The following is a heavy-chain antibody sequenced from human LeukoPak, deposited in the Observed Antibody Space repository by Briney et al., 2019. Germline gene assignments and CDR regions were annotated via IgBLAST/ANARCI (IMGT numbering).Heavy chain of an antibody. CDR3: AREEYFDGSGYYFRYFDS. CDR1: SGSISSGSYY. V-gene: IGHV4-61*02. J-gene: IGHJ4*02. D-gene: IGHD3-22*01. Sequence: PSETLSLTCTVSSGSISSGSYYWTWIRQPAGKGLEWIGRVYTGGSANYNPSLKSRVTMSVDTSKNQFSLKLNSVTAADTALYYCAREEYFDGSGYYFRYFDSWGQGILVTVSS. CDR2: VYTGGSA.